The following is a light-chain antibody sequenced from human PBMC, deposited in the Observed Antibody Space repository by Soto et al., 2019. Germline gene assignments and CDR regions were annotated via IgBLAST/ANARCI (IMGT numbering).Light chain of an antibody. J-gene: IGKJ1*01. CDR2: RAS. CDR1: QSITNW. CDR3: QQYNNYPWT. V-gene: IGKV1-5*03. Sequence: DIQMTQSPFTLSASVGDRVTITCRASQSITNWLAWYQQKPGKVPKLLIYRASSLKDGVPSRFSGSASGTEFTLTISSLQPDDFAPYYCQQYNNYPWTFGQGTKVEV.